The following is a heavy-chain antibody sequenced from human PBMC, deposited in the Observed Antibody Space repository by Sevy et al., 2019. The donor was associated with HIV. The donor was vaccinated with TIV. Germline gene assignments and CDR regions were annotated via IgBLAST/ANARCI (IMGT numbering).Heavy chain of an antibody. D-gene: IGHD2-21*02. CDR2: IWYDGTIK. Sequence: GGSLRLSCAASGFTFSSYVMHWVRQAPGKGLEWVALIWYDGTIKYYADSVKGRFTISRDNSKDTLFLQMISLTPEDTAMYYCARGGGYCGGDCYSIDYWGQGALVTVSS. CDR1: GFTFSSYV. CDR3: ARGGGYCGGDCYSIDY. V-gene: IGHV3-33*08. J-gene: IGHJ4*02.